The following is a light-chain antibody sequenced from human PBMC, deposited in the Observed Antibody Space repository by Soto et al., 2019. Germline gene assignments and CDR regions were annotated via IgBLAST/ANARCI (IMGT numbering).Light chain of an antibody. CDR1: QSVSGY. CDR3: QQRSNWPST. V-gene: IGKV3-11*01. J-gene: IGKJ4*01. Sequence: EIVLTQSPATLSLSPGNRATLSCRASQSVSGYLSWYQQKPGQAPRLLLYDASNRATGIPAWFSGSWSGTVFTLTSTSLEPEDFAFYYCQQRSNWPSTFGGGTKVEI. CDR2: DAS.